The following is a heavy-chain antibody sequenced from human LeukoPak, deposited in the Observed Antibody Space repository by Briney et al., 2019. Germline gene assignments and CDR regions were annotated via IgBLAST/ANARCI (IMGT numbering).Heavy chain of an antibody. CDR1: GYTFTSYY. CDR2: INPSGGST. J-gene: IGHJ6*02. CDR3: ARDRGIAVAGVYYYYGMDV. Sequence: GASVKVSCKASGYTFTSYYMHWVRQAPGQGLEWMGIINPSGGSTSYAQKFQGRVTMTRDTSTSTVYMELSSLRSEDTAVYYCARDRGIAVAGVYYYYGMDVWGQGTTVTVSS. D-gene: IGHD6-19*01. V-gene: IGHV1-46*01.